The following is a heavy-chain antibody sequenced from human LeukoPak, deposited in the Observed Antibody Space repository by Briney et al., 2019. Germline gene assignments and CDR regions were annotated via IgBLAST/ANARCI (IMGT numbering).Heavy chain of an antibody. CDR1: GFTFSSYA. Sequence: GGSLRLSCAASGFTFSSYAMSWVRQAPGKGLGWVSYISGTDNTIYYADSVRGRFTISRDTSKNMVFLQMNSLRVEDTAVYYCARGIDYWGRGTLVTVSS. CDR2: ISGTDNTI. V-gene: IGHV3-23*01. CDR3: ARGIDY. J-gene: IGHJ4*02.